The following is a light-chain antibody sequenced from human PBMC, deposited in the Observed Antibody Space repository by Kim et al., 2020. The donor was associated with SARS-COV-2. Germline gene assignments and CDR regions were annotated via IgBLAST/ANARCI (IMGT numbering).Light chain of an antibody. Sequence: EIVMTQSPATLSVSPGERATLSCRASQSVSSNLAWYQQKPGQAPRLLIYGASTRATGIPSRFSGSGSGTEFTLTISSLQSEDFAVDSCQQYNNWPYTFGQGTKLEI. CDR1: QSVSSN. CDR3: QQYNNWPYT. CDR2: GAS. V-gene: IGKV3-15*01. J-gene: IGKJ2*01.